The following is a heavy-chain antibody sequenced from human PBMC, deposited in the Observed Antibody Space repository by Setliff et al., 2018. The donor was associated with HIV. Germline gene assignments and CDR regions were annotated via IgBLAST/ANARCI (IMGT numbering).Heavy chain of an antibody. CDR1: GDSISGHF. CDR3: ARGGAAFDI. J-gene: IGHJ3*02. V-gene: IGHV4-59*11. CDR2: AYYNGQD. Sequence: SETLSLTCTVSGDSISGHFWNWIRQTPDKGLEWIGRAYYNGQDYHNPSLRSRLTISVDTSKNQFSLTLTSVTAADTAIYYCARGGAAFDIWGQGTMVTVSS. D-gene: IGHD3-16*01.